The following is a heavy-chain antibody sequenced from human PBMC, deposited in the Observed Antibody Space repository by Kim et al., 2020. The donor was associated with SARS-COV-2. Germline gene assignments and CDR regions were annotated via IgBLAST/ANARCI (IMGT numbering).Heavy chain of an antibody. CDR2: GST. CDR3: ARDPGQGFDY. Sequence: GSTNYNPSLKSRVTISVDTSKNQFSLKLSAVTAADTAVYYCARDPGQGFDYWGQGTLVTVSS. V-gene: IGHV4-34*01. J-gene: IGHJ4*02.